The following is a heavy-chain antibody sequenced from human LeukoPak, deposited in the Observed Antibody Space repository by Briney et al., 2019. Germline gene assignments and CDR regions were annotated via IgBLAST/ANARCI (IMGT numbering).Heavy chain of an antibody. CDR2: INHSGST. V-gene: IGHV4-34*01. Sequence: PSETLSLTGAVYGGSFSGYYWSWIRQPPGTGLEWIGEINHSGSTNYNPSLKSRVTISVDTSKNQFSLKLSSVTAADTAVYYCARHELWFGEYYFDYWGQGTLVTVSS. CDR3: ARHELWFGEYYFDY. CDR1: GGSFSGYY. J-gene: IGHJ4*02. D-gene: IGHD3-10*01.